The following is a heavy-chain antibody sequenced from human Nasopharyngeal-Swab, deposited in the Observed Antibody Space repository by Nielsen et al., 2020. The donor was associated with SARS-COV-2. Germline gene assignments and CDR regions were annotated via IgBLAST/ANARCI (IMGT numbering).Heavy chain of an antibody. V-gene: IGHV3-33*01. D-gene: IGHD4-17*01. CDR1: GFTSSSYG. Sequence: GESLKISCAASGFTSSSYGMHWVRQAPGKGLEWVAVIWYDGSNKYYADSVKGRFTISRDNSKNTLYLQMNSLRAEDTAVYYCARERGEYGDYWGEAFDIWGQGTMVTVSS. J-gene: IGHJ3*02. CDR3: ARERGEYGDYWGEAFDI. CDR2: IWYDGSNK.